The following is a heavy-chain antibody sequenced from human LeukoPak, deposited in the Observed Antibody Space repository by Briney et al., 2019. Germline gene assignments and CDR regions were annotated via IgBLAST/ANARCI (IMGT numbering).Heavy chain of an antibody. CDR2: ISGSGGST. D-gene: IGHD4-11*01. V-gene: IGHV3-23*01. Sequence: GGSLRLSCAASGFTFSSYAMSWVRQAPGKGLEWVSAISGSGGSTYYADSVKGRFTISRDNSKNTLYLQMISLRAEDTAVYYCAKDGVYSNYGYWGQGTLVTVSS. CDR1: GFTFSSYA. J-gene: IGHJ4*02. CDR3: AKDGVYSNYGY.